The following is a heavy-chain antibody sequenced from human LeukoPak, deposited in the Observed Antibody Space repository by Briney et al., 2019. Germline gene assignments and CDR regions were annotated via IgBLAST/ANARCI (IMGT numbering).Heavy chain of an antibody. CDR1: GLTFNNYA. Sequence: GGSLRLSCAVSGLTFNNYAMSWVRQAPGKGLEWVSGISGRGASKYYADSVKGRFTISRDNAKNSLDLQMNSLRAEDTAVYYCASMVTDYWGQGTLVTVSS. CDR2: ISGRGASK. D-gene: IGHD2-21*02. CDR3: ASMVTDY. V-gene: IGHV3-23*01. J-gene: IGHJ4*02.